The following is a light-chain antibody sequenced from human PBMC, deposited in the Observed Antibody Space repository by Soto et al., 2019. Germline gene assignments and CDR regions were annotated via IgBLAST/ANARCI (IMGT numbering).Light chain of an antibody. CDR1: QSISSW. J-gene: IGKJ1*01. V-gene: IGKV1-5*03. CDR2: KAS. CDR3: QQYNSLWT. Sequence: DIQMTQSPSTLSASVGDRVTITCRASQSISSWLAWYQQKPGKAPKLLIYKASSLESGVPSRFSVSGSGTEFTLTISRLQPDDFATYYCQQYNSLWTFGQGTKVEIK.